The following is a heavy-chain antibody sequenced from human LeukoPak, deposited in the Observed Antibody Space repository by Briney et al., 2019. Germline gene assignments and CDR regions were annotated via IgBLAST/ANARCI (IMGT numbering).Heavy chain of an antibody. CDR2: ISWNSGSI. V-gene: IGHV3-9*01. CDR3: AKDNRRHYTSGPNPDSLH. J-gene: IGHJ4*02. D-gene: IGHD6-19*01. CDR1: GFTFDDYA. Sequence: PGRSLRLSCAASGFTFDDYAMHWVRQPPGKGLEWVSGISWNSGSIDYADSVKGRFTISRDNAKNSLYLQMNSLRVVDTAFYYCAKDNRRHYTSGPNPDSLHWGQGALVTVSS.